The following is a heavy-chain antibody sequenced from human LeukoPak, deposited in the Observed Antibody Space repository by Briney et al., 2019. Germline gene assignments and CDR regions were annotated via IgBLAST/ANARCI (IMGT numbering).Heavy chain of an antibody. Sequence: PSETLSLTRTVSGGSISSYYGSWIRQPPGKGLEWIGYIYYSGSTNYNPSLKSRVTISVDTSKNQFSLKLSSVTAADTAVYYCARSPLWLGELLRPGTKYYYYGMEVWSQGTTGTVSS. V-gene: IGHV4-59*08. D-gene: IGHD3-10*01. CDR1: GGSISSYY. J-gene: IGHJ6*02. CDR2: IYYSGST. CDR3: ARSPLWLGELLRPGTKYYYYGMEV.